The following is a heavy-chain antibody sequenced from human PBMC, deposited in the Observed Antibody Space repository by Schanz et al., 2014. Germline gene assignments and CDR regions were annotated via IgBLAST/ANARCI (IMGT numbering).Heavy chain of an antibody. CDR3: AKGRFGELSAFDI. V-gene: IGHV3-23*04. CDR2: ISGSGGST. CDR1: GFTFSTSA. D-gene: IGHD3-10*01. Sequence: EVQVVESGGGLVQPGGSLRLSCAASGFTFSTSAMSWVRQVPGKGLEWVSAISGSGGSTYYADSLKGRLTISRDDAKKSMYLQMNSLRAEDTAVYHCAKGRFGELSAFDIWGQGTMVTVSS. J-gene: IGHJ3*02.